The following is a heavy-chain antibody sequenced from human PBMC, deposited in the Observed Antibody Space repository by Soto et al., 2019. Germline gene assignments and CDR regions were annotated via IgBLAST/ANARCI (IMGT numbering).Heavy chain of an antibody. CDR3: ARDPSISYCSGGSCYSWFDP. D-gene: IGHD2-15*01. Sequence: ASVKVSCTASGYTFTIYGISWVRQAPGQGLEWMGWISAYNGNTNYAQKLQGRVTMTTDTSTSTAYMELRSLRSDDTAVYYCARDPSISYCSGGSCYSWFDPWGQGTLVTVSS. J-gene: IGHJ5*02. CDR2: ISAYNGNT. CDR1: GYTFTIYG. V-gene: IGHV1-18*01.